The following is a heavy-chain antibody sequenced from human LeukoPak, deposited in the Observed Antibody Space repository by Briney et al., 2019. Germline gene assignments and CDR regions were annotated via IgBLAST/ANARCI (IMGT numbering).Heavy chain of an antibody. CDR2: FIPIFGTA. CDR3: ARGHCSSTSCPKRPWYFDL. J-gene: IGHJ2*01. V-gene: IGHV1-69*05. CDR1: GGTFGSYA. D-gene: IGHD2-2*01. Sequence: ASVKVSCRASGGTFGSYAMSWVRQAPGQGLDGMGGFIPIFGTANYAQKFQGRVTITTDESTSTAYTELSSLRSEDTAVYYCARGHCSSTSCPKRPWYFDLWGRGTLVTVSS.